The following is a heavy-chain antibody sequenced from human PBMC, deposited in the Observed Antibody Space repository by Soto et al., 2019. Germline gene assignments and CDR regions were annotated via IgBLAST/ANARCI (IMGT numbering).Heavy chain of an antibody. CDR1: GFTFSSYA. CDR2: ISGSGGTT. D-gene: IGHD6-19*01. CDR3: EKGGSGWFDFDY. J-gene: IGHJ4*02. Sequence: EVQLLESGGGLVQPGGSLRLSCAASGFTFSSYAMSWVRQAPGKGLEWVSSISGSGGTTYYADSVKGRFTISRDNSKNTLYLQMNSLRAEDTAVYYCEKGGSGWFDFDYWGQGTLVTVSS. V-gene: IGHV3-23*01.